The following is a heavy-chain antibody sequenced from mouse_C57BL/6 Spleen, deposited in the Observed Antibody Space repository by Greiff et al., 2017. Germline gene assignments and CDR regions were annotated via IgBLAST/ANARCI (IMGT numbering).Heavy chain of an antibody. CDR3: AKNFISSFLAMDY. J-gene: IGHJ4*01. V-gene: IGHV2-5*01. CDR2: IWRGGST. Sequence: VMLVESGPGLVQPSQSLSITCTVSGFSLTSYGVHWVRQSPGKGLEWLGVIWRGGSTDYNAAFMSRLSISKDNSKSQVFFRMNSLQADDTSIYYCAKNFISSFLAMDYWGQGTSVTVSS. CDR1: GFSLTSYG. D-gene: IGHD1-1*01.